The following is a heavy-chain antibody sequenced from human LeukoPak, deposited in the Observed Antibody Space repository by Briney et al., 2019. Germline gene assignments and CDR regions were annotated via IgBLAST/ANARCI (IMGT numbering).Heavy chain of an antibody. CDR3: ARTARHLDY. Sequence: GGSLRLSCAASGFTFSSYEMNWVRQAPGKGLEWVAIISYDGSNEYYADSVKGRFTISRDNAKNLLYLQMNDLRVEDTAVYYCARTARHLDYWGQGTLVTVSS. V-gene: IGHV3-30*04. CDR2: ISYDGSNE. CDR1: GFTFSSYE. J-gene: IGHJ4*02. D-gene: IGHD5-18*01.